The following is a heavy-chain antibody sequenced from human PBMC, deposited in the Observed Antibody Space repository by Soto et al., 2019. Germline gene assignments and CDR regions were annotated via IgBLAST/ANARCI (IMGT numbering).Heavy chain of an antibody. CDR1: GGSISSSSYY. Sequence: QLQLQESGPGLVKPSETLSLTCTVSGGSISSSSYYWGWIRQPPGKGLEWIGSIYYSGTTYYNPSLKSRVTIYVDTSKNQFALKLSSVAAADTAVYYCARHIAAAGTRWFDPWGQGTLVTVSS. V-gene: IGHV4-39*01. J-gene: IGHJ5*02. D-gene: IGHD6-13*01. CDR2: IYYSGTT. CDR3: ARHIAAAGTRWFDP.